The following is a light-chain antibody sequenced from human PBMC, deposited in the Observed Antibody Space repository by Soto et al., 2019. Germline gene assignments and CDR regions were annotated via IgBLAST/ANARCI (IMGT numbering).Light chain of an antibody. Sequence: EIVLTQSPGTLSLSPGERATLSCRASQSVSSSYLAWYQQKPGQAPRLLIYGASSRATGIPDSFSGSGSGKDFTLTISRLEPEDFAVYYCQQYGSSRTFGQGTKVEIK. CDR1: QSVSSSY. CDR2: GAS. V-gene: IGKV3-20*01. J-gene: IGKJ1*01. CDR3: QQYGSSRT.